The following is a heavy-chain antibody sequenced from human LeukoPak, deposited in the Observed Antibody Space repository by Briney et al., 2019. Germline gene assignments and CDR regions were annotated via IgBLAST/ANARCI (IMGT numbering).Heavy chain of an antibody. CDR1: GGSISSGGYY. V-gene: IGHV4-31*03. CDR2: IYYSGST. CDR3: ARGRGSLLWFGELGYYFDY. J-gene: IGHJ4*02. D-gene: IGHD3-10*01. Sequence: SETLSLTCTVSGGSISSGGYYWSWIRQHPGKGLEWIGYIYYSGSTNYNPSLKSRVTISVDTSKNQFSLKLSSVTAADTAVYYCARGRGSLLWFGELGYYFDYWGQGTLVTVSS.